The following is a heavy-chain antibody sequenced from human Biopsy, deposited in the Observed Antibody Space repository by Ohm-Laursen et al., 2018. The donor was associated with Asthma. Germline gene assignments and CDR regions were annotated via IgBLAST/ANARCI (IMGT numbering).Heavy chain of an antibody. CDR1: GFTFSNYA. CDR3: VKDIRLQLWGFDS. J-gene: IGHJ4*02. Sequence: SLRLSCAASGFTFSNYAMSWVRQAPGKGLEWVSGVSWNSGSIDYADSVKGRFTISRDNAKNSLYLQMNSLRGADTALYYCVKDIRLQLWGFDSWGQGTLVTVSS. D-gene: IGHD6-13*01. CDR2: VSWNSGSI. V-gene: IGHV3-9*01.